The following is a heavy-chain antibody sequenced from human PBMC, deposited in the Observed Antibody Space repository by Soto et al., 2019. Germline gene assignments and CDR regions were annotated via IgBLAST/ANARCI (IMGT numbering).Heavy chain of an antibody. D-gene: IGHD2-21*02. CDR1: GFTFSGYP. Sequence: GGSLRLSCAASGFTFSGYPMHWVRQAPGKGVVWVEIILYDGDSKYYANSVKGRFTISRVNSKNTLYLKMSPLRCEETAVYYCVRDKPPYCGGDWHALAVWGQWTTVAGSS. V-gene: IGHV3-30*15. CDR2: ILYDGDSK. CDR3: VRDKPPYCGGDWHALAV. J-gene: IGHJ6*02.